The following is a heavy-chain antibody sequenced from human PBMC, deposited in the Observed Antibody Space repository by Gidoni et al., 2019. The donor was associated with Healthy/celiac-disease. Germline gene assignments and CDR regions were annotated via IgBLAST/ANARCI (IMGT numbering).Heavy chain of an antibody. V-gene: IGHV5-51*01. CDR1: GYSFTSYW. CDR2: IYPGDSDT. CDR3: ARQVLAAADTGGLLD. Sequence: EVQLVQSGAEVKKPGESLKISCKGSGYSFTSYWIGWVRQMPGKGLEWMGIIYPGDSDTRYSPSFQGQITISADKSISTADRQWRSLKASDTAMYYCARQVLAAADTGGLLDWGQGTLVTVSS. D-gene: IGHD6-13*01. J-gene: IGHJ4*02.